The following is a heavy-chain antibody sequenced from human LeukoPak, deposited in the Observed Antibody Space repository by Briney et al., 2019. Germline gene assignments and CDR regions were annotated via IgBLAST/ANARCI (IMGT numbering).Heavy chain of an antibody. CDR1: GFTFSSYA. V-gene: IGHV3-23*01. CDR3: ARLHSNYPHYYFDY. D-gene: IGHD4-11*01. Sequence: GGSLRLSCAASGFTFSSYAMSWVRQAPGKGLEWVSAISGSGGTTYYADSVRGRFTISRDNSNNTLSLQMDSLRVEDTAVYYCARLHSNYPHYYFDYWGQGTLVTVSS. J-gene: IGHJ4*02. CDR2: ISGSGGTT.